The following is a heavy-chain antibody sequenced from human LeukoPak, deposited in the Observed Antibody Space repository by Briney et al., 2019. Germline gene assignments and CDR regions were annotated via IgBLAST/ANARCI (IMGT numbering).Heavy chain of an antibody. CDR1: GFTFSSYG. Sequence: GGSLRLSCAASGFTFSSYGMLWVRQAPGKGLEWVSSISSSSSYIYYADSVKGRFTISRDNAKNSLYLQMNSLRAEDTAVYYCARGTAVTTKYNWFDPWGQGTLVTVSS. D-gene: IGHD4-17*01. V-gene: IGHV3-21*01. J-gene: IGHJ5*02. CDR2: ISSSSSYI. CDR3: ARGTAVTTKYNWFDP.